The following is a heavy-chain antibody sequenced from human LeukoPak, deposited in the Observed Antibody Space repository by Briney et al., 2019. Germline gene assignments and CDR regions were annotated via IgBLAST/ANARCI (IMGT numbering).Heavy chain of an antibody. V-gene: IGHV3-33*01. CDR3: AGMRYFDWTKSVY. CDR1: GFTFSSYG. Sequence: PGGSLRLSCAASGFTFSSYGMHWVRRAPGKGLEWVAVIWYDGSNKYYADSVKGRFTISRDNSKNTLYLQMNSLRAEDTAVYYCAGMRYFDWTKSVYWGQGTLVTVSS. CDR2: IWYDGSNK. J-gene: IGHJ4*02. D-gene: IGHD3-9*01.